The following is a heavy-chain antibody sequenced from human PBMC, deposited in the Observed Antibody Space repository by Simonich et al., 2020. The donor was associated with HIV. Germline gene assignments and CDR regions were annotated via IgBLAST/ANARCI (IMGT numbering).Heavy chain of an antibody. CDR1: GGSFSGYY. V-gene: IGHV4-34*01. CDR3: ARGFYQRLYYFDY. D-gene: IGHD2-2*01. CDR2: INHSGRT. Sequence: QVRLQLWVAGLLEPSETLSLTCAVYGGSFSGYYWSWIRQPSGTGLDGIGEINHSGRTNYNPSLKSRVNISVDTSKNQFSLKLSSVTAADTAVYYCARGFYQRLYYFDYWGQGTLVTVSS. J-gene: IGHJ4*02.